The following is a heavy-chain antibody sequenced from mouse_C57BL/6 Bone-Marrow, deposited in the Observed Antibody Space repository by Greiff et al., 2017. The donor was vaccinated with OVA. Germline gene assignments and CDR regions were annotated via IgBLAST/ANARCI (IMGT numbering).Heavy chain of an antibody. CDR2: IHPNSGST. D-gene: IGHD4-1*01. J-gene: IGHJ1*03. CDR1: GYTFTSYW. Sequence: QVHVKQPGAELVKPGASVKLSCKASGYTFTSYWMHWVKQRPGQGLEWIGMIHPNSGSTNYNEKFKSKATLTVDKSSSTAYMQLSSLTSEDSAVYYCARGSWDVGLYWYFDVWGTGTTVTVSS. CDR3: ARGSWDVGLYWYFDV. V-gene: IGHV1-64*01.